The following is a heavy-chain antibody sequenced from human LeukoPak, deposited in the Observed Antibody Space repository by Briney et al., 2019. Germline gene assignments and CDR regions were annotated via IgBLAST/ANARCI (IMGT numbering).Heavy chain of an antibody. CDR3: ASGAPYSYWGNDAFDI. Sequence: ASVKVSCKASGYTFTGYYMHWVRQAPGQGLEWMGWINPNSGGTNYAQKFQGRVTMTRDTSISTAYVELSRLRSDDTAVYYCASGAPYSYWGNDAFDIWGQGTMVTVSS. CDR2: INPNSGGT. D-gene: IGHD5-18*01. J-gene: IGHJ3*02. CDR1: GYTFTGYY. V-gene: IGHV1-2*02.